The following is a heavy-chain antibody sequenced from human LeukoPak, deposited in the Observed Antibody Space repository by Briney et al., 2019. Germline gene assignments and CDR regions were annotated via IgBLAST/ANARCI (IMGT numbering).Heavy chain of an antibody. CDR3: ARGSGPRFDY. D-gene: IGHD3-10*01. V-gene: IGHV4-59*10. Sequence: SETLSLTCAVYGGSFSGYYWSWIRQPPGKGLEWIGLIYTSGSTNYNPSLKSRVTMSVDTSKNQFSLKLSSVTAADTAVYYCARGSGPRFDYWGQGTLVTVSS. J-gene: IGHJ4*02. CDR2: IYTSGST. CDR1: GGSFSGYY.